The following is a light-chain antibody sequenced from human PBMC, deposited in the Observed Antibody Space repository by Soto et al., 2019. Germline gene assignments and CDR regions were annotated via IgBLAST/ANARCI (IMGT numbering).Light chain of an antibody. CDR3: LQHNSYPHT. CDR1: QSISSY. CDR2: AAS. J-gene: IGKJ1*01. V-gene: IGKV1-17*01. Sequence: DIPMTQSPSSLSASLGDRVAITCRASQSISSYLNWYQQKPGKAPKVLIYAASNLQSGVPSRFSGSGSGTEFTLTISSLQPEDFATYYCLQHNSYPHTFGQGTKVDIK.